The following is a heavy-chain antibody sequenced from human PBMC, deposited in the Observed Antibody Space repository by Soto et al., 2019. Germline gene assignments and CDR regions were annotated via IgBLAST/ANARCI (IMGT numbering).Heavy chain of an antibody. Sequence: QITLKESGPTLVKPTQTLTLTCTFSGFSLTTGGLGVAWLRQPPGMALEWLADIYWNTERNYSPSLSDCATITSDTSKNQVVLTVTNVNTVDTGPYYCSHRRVQSGMWFDPGSQGILVTVSS. D-gene: IGHD3-10*01. J-gene: IGHJ5*02. CDR2: IYWNTER. V-gene: IGHV2-5*01. CDR1: GFSLTTGGLG. CDR3: SHRRVQSGMWFDP.